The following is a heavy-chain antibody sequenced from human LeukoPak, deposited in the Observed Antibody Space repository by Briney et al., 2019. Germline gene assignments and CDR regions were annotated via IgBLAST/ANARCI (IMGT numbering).Heavy chain of an antibody. CDR3: ARGAVLRYFDWLLSPLGY. J-gene: IGHJ4*02. D-gene: IGHD3-9*01. V-gene: IGHV3-21*01. CDR2: ISSSSYI. CDR1: GFTFSSYS. Sequence: GGSLRLSCAASGFTFSSYSMNWVRQAPGKGLEWVSSISSSSYIYYADSVKGRFTISRDNAKNSLYLQMNSLRAEDTAVYYCARGAVLRYFDWLLSPLGYWGQGALVTVSS.